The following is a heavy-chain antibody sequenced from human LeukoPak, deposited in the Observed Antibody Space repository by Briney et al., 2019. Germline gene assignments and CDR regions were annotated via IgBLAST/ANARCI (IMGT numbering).Heavy chain of an antibody. V-gene: IGHV3-64*01. CDR3: ARMDDYTNYYFDY. CDR1: GFTFTRFA. Sequence: PGGSLRLSCAASGFTFTRFAMYWVRQAPGKGLEFVSAISSNGDRTYYAKSVKDRFTISRDNAKNTVDLQMGSLRPGDMGVYYCARMDDYTNYYFDYWGQGTVVTVSS. CDR2: ISSNGDRT. J-gene: IGHJ4*02. D-gene: IGHD4-11*01.